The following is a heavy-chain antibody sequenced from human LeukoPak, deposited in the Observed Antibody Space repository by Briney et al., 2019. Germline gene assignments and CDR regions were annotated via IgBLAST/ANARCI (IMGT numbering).Heavy chain of an antibody. Sequence: GGSLRLSCAASGFTFSSYAMSWVRQAPGKGLEWVSAISGSGGSTYYADSVKGRFTISRDNSKNTLYQQMNSLRAEDTAVYYCAKGYDFWSGYYYYGMDVWGQGTTVTVSS. D-gene: IGHD3-3*01. CDR1: GFTFSSYA. V-gene: IGHV3-23*01. CDR2: ISGSGGST. J-gene: IGHJ6*02. CDR3: AKGYDFWSGYYYYGMDV.